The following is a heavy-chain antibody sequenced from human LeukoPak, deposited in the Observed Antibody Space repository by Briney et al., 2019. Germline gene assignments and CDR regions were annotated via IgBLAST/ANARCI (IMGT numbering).Heavy chain of an antibody. V-gene: IGHV5-51*01. CDR2: IYPADSDT. CDR1: GYRFTNYH. CDR3: ARHSVTSDYLDY. D-gene: IGHD2-2*01. J-gene: IGHJ4*02. Sequence: GESLKISCKGSGYRFTNYHIGWVRQMPGKGLEWMGIIYPADSDTRYRPTFQGQVTISADKSISTAYLQWSSLKASDTAMYYCARHSVTSDYLDYWGQGTLVTVSS.